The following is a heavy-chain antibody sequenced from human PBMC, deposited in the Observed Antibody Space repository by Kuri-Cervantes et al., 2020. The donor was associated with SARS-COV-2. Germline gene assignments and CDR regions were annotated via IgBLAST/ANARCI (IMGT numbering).Heavy chain of an antibody. Sequence: GSLRLSCTVSGGSISSSSYYWGWIRQPPGKGLEWIGSIYYSGSTYYNPSLKSRVTISVDTSKNQFSLKLSSVTAADTAVYYCARQLLKRITIFGGVSGGLGFDPWGQGTLVTVSS. CDR1: GGSISSSSYY. CDR3: ARQLLKRITIFGGVSGGLGFDP. V-gene: IGHV4-39*01. J-gene: IGHJ5*02. CDR2: IYYSGST. D-gene: IGHD3-3*01.